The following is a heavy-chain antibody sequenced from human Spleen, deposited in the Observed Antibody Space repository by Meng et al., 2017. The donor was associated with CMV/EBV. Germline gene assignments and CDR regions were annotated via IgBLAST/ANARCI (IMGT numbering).Heavy chain of an antibody. Sequence: GGSLRLSCTASGFTFGDYAMSWVRQAPGKGLEWVSYISSSGSTIYYADSVKGRFTISRDNAKNSLYLQMNSLRAEDTAVYYCARDGPNIVVVPAATMYYYYGMDVWGQGTTVTVSS. CDR2: ISSSGSTI. J-gene: IGHJ6*02. V-gene: IGHV3-48*03. CDR1: GFTFGDYA. D-gene: IGHD2-2*01. CDR3: ARDGPNIVVVPAATMYYYYGMDV.